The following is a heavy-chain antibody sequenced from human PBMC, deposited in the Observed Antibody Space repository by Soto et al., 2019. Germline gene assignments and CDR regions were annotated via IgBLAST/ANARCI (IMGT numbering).Heavy chain of an antibody. CDR1: GASLSGYY. CDR3: ARRGADTSGYYPS. Sequence: SETLSLTCTVSGASLSGYYWSWVRQPPGKRPEWIGYFHYTGSTDYNPSLKSRVTISVDSSQNQFSLKLTSVTPADTAVYYCARRGADTSGYYPSWGQGALVTVSS. CDR2: FHYTGST. V-gene: IGHV4-59*01. D-gene: IGHD3-22*01. J-gene: IGHJ5*02.